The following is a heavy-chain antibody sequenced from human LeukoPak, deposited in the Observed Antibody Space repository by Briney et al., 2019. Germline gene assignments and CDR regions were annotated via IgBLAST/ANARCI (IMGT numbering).Heavy chain of an antibody. Sequence: GGSLRLSCTASGFTLSSYEMSWIRQAPGKGLEWVSCISGSGSSTYYADFVKGRFTISRDNSKNTLYLQMNSRRAEDTALYYCAKDRSSGWPSAFDIWGQGTMVTVSS. CDR1: GFTLSSYE. V-gene: IGHV3-23*01. J-gene: IGHJ3*02. CDR3: AKDRSSGWPSAFDI. CDR2: ISGSGSST. D-gene: IGHD6-19*01.